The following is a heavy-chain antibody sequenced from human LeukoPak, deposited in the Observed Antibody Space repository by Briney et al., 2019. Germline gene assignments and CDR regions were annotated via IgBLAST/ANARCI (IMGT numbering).Heavy chain of an antibody. J-gene: IGHJ4*02. CDR2: IYYSGST. CDR3: ARELWSGYPIFDY. Sequence: SETLSLTCTVSGGSISSYYWSWIRQPPGKGLEWIGYIYYSGSTNYNPPLKSRLTISLDTSKNQFSLKLSSVTAADSAMYYCARELWSGYPIFDYWGQGTLVTVSS. V-gene: IGHV4-59*01. D-gene: IGHD3-3*01. CDR1: GGSISSYY.